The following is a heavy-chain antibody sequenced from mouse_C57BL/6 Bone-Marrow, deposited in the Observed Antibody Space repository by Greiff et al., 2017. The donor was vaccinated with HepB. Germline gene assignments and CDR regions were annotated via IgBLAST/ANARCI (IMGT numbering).Heavy chain of an antibody. CDR2: IRSKSNNYAT. CDR3: VRLDRDYYAMDY. D-gene: IGHD3-1*01. J-gene: IGHJ4*01. V-gene: IGHV10-1*01. CDR1: GFSFNTYA. Sequence: EVQLVESGGGLVQPKGSLKLSCAASGFSFNTYAMNWVRQAPGKGLEWVARIRSKSNNYATYYADSVKDRFTISRDDSESMLYLQMNNLKTEDTAMYYCVRLDRDYYAMDYWGQGTSVTVSS.